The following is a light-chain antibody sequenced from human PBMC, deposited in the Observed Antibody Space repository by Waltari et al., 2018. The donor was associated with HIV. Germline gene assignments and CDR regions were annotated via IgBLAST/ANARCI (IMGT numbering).Light chain of an antibody. V-gene: IGLV3-10*01. Sequence: SYELTQPPSVSVSPGQTARIACTGDALPRTYAYWYQQKSGQAPVLVIYEDNKRPSGIPERFSGSSSGTVATLTISGAQEEDEGDYYCYSTDSSGHQRVFGGGTKLTVL. CDR1: ALPRTY. CDR2: EDN. J-gene: IGLJ3*02. CDR3: YSTDSSGHQRV.